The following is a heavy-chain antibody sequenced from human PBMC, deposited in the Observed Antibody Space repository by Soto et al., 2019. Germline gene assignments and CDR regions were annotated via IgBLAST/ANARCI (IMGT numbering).Heavy chain of an antibody. CDR1: GFTFSNYW. V-gene: IGHV3-74*01. D-gene: IGHD2-15*01. J-gene: IGHJ4*02. CDR2: IDSDGSRI. CDR3: VITSMVVAVDTRGDY. Sequence: EVQLVESGGGLVQPGESLRLSCAASGFTFSNYWMHWVRQAPGKGLEWVSRIDSDGSRITYGDFVKGRFTISRENAKNTVYLHMNSMTSEDTTIYHCVITSMVVAVDTRGDYWGQGTLVTVSS.